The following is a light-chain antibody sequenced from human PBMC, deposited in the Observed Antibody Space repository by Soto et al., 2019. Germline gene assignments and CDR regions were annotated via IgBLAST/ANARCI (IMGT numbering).Light chain of an antibody. CDR2: DVS. Sequence: HSVLTQSASVSGSPGQSITISCTGTSSDVGAYNYVSWYQQHPGKAPKLIIYDVSNRPSGVSNRFSGSKSGNTASLTISALQAEDEADYYCSSFTSSSTRVFGTGTKVTVL. CDR3: SSFTSSSTRV. CDR1: SSDVGAYNY. J-gene: IGLJ1*01. V-gene: IGLV2-14*01.